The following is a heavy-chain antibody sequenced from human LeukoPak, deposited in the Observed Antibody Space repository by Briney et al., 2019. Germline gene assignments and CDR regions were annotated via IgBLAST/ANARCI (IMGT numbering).Heavy chain of an antibody. Sequence: ASVKVSCKASGYTFTSYGISWVRQAPGPGREWMGWISAYDSNTNYAQNLQGRVTMTTDTSTNTAYMELRSLRSDDTAVYYCARVAKAPFPHSSSWWYWGQGTLVTVSS. V-gene: IGHV1-18*01. J-gene: IGHJ4*02. CDR3: ARVAKAPFPHSSSWWY. D-gene: IGHD6-13*01. CDR1: GYTFTSYG. CDR2: ISAYDSNT.